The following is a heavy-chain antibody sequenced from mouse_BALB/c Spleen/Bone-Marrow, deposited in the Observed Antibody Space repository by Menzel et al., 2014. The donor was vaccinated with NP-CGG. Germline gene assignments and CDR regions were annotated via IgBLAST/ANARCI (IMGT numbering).Heavy chain of an antibody. CDR1: GFGFSSSD. CDR3: ATHYYGRFDY. D-gene: IGHD1-2*01. J-gene: IGHJ2*01. V-gene: IGHV5-12-1*01. Sequence: EVKLMESGGGLVKPGGSLKLSSAASGFGFSSSDMSWVRQTPEKRLEWVAYISSGGGSTYYPDTVKGRFTISRDNAKNTLYLQMSSLKSEDTAMYYCATHYYGRFDYWGQGTTLTVSS. CDR2: ISSGGGST.